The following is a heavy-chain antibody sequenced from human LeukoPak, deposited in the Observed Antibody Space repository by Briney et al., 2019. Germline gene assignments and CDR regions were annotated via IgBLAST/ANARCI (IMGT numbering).Heavy chain of an antibody. CDR1: GYTFTSYY. D-gene: IGHD2-2*01. V-gene: IGHV1-46*01. J-gene: IGHJ4*02. Sequence: GASVKVSCKASGYTFTSYYIHWVRQAPGQGLEWMGITNPSGGSTSYAQKFQGRVTMTRDTSTSTVYMELSSLRSEDTAVYYCARVGGRCSSTSCYERWGQGTLVTVSS. CDR3: ARVGGRCSSTSCYER. CDR2: TNPSGGST.